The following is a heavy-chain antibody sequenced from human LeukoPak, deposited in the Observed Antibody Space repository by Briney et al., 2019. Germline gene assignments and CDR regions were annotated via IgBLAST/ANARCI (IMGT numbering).Heavy chain of an antibody. Sequence: SETLSLTCAVYGGSFSGYYWSWIRQPPGKGLEWIGEINHSGSTNYNPSLKSRVTISVDTSKSQFSLKLSSVTAADTAVYYCARGGYSYVDYWGQGTLVTVSS. CDR1: GGSFSGYY. V-gene: IGHV4-34*01. CDR3: ARGGYSYVDY. D-gene: IGHD5-18*01. CDR2: INHSGST. J-gene: IGHJ4*02.